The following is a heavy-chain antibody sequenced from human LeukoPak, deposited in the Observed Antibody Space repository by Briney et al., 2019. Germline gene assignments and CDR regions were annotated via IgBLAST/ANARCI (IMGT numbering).Heavy chain of an antibody. CDR3: ARVLELRRAEGYFQH. V-gene: IGHV4-34*01. J-gene: IGHJ1*01. D-gene: IGHD1-7*01. CDR2: INHSGST. CDR1: GVSFSGYY. Sequence: PSETLSLTCAVYGVSFSGYYWSWIRQPPGKGLEWIGEINHSGSTNYNPSLKSRVTISVDTSKNQFSLKLSSVTAADTAVYYCARVLELRRAEGYFQHWGQGTLVTVSS.